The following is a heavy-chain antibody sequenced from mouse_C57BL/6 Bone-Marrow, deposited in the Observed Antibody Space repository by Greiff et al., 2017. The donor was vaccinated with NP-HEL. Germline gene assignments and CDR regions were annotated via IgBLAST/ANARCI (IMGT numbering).Heavy chain of an antibody. CDR2: IWSGGST. CDR1: GFSLTSYG. CDR3: ARNDYDYDVDWFAY. Sequence: VHLVESGPGLVQPSQSLSITCTVSGFSLTSYGVHWVRQSPGKGLEWLGVIWSGGSTDYNAAFISRLSISKDNSKSQVFFKMNSLQADDTAIYYCARNDYDYDVDWFAYWGQGTLVTVSA. D-gene: IGHD2-4*01. V-gene: IGHV2-2*01. J-gene: IGHJ3*01.